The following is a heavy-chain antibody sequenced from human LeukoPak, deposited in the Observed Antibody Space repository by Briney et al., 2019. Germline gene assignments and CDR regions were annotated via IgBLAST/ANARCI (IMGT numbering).Heavy chain of an antibody. D-gene: IGHD6-13*01. CDR3: AKDRAAAAGPWLNY. CDR1: GFTFSSYA. V-gene: IGHV3-23*01. J-gene: IGHJ4*02. CDR2: ISGSGGNT. Sequence: PGGSLRLSCAASGFTFSSYAMRWVRQAPGKGLEWVSGISGSGGNTYYADSVKGRFTISRDNSKNTLYLQMNSLRAEDTAVYYCAKDRAAAAGPWLNYWGQGTLVTVSS.